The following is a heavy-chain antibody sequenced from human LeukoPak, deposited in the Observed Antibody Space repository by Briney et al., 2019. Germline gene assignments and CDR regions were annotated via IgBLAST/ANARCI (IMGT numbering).Heavy chain of an antibody. CDR3: ARTVWDYGSRGLDY. J-gene: IGHJ4*02. CDR1: GFTFSSYS. CDR2: ISSSSSYI. V-gene: IGHV3-21*01. Sequence: GGSLRLSCAASGFTFSSYSMNWVRQAPGKGLEWVSSISSSSSYIYYADSVKGRFTISRDNAKNSLYLQMNSLRAEDTAVYYCARTVWDYGSRGLDYWGQGTLVTVSS. D-gene: IGHD4-17*01.